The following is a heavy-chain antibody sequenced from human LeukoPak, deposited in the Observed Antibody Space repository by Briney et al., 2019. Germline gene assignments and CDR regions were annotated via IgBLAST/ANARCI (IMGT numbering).Heavy chain of an antibody. CDR3: AKDFSSGTYYPYYYYGMDV. CDR1: RFTFDDYA. D-gene: IGHD3-10*01. CDR2: ISGDGGST. Sequence: GGSLRLSCADSRFTFDDYAMHWVRQAPGKGLEWVSLISGDGGSTYYADSVKGRFTISRDNSKNSLYLQMNSLRTEDTALYYCAKDFSSGTYYPYYYYGMDVWGQGTTVTVSS. V-gene: IGHV3-43*02. J-gene: IGHJ6*02.